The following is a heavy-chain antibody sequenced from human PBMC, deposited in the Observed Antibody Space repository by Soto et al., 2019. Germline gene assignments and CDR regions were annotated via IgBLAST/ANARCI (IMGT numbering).Heavy chain of an antibody. CDR2: IKQDGSEK. Sequence: PGGSLRLSCAASGFTFSSYWMSWVRQAPGKGLEWVANIKQDGSEKYYVDSVKGRFTISRDNAKNSLYLQMNSLRAEDTAVYYYAREDFWSGYYTRGNAFDIWGQGTMVTVSS. V-gene: IGHV3-7*01. CDR3: AREDFWSGYYTRGNAFDI. CDR1: GFTFSSYW. J-gene: IGHJ3*02. D-gene: IGHD3-3*01.